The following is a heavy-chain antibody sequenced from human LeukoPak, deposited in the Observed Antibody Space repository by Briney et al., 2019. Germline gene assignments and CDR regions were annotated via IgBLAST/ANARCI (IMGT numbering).Heavy chain of an antibody. V-gene: IGHV3-21*01. D-gene: IGHD3-22*01. CDR1: GFTFSSYS. CDR2: ISSSSSYI. Sequence: GGSLRLSCAASGFTFSSYSMNWVRQAPGKGLEWVSYISSSSSYIYYADSVKGRFTISRDNAKNSLYLQMNSLRAEDTTVYYCAREGPGNLYYYDSSGSYDYWGQGTLVTVSS. CDR3: AREGPGNLYYYDSSGSYDY. J-gene: IGHJ4*02.